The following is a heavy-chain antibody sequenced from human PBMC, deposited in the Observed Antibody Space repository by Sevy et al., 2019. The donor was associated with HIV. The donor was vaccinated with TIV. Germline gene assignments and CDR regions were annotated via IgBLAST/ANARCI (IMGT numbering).Heavy chain of an antibody. V-gene: IGHV4-34*01. CDR3: ARGVRITIFGVVAGWFDP. J-gene: IGHJ5*02. CDR1: GGSFSGYY. D-gene: IGHD3-3*01. Sequence: SETLSLTCAVYGGSFSGYYWSWIRQPPGKGLEWIGEINHSGSTNYNPSLKSRVTISVDTSKNQFSLKLSSVTAADTVVYYCARGVRITIFGVVAGWFDPWGQGTLVTVSS. CDR2: INHSGST.